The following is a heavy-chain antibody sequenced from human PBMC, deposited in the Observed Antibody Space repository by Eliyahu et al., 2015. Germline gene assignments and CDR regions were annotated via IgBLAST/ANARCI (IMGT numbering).Heavy chain of an antibody. V-gene: IGHV3-66*01. Sequence: EVQLVESGGGLVQPGGSLRLSCAASGFTVSSNYMSWVRQAPGKGLEWVSVIYSGGSTYYADSVKGRFTISRDNSKNTLYLQMNSLRAEDTAVYYCARAYEGIDLDYWGQGTLVTVSS. J-gene: IGHJ4*02. CDR2: IYSGGST. D-gene: IGHD5-12*01. CDR3: ARAYEGIDLDY. CDR1: GFTVSSNY.